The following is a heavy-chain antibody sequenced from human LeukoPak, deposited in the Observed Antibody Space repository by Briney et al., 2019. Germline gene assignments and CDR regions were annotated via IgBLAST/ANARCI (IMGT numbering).Heavy chain of an antibody. CDR2: ISSSSDHI. CDR3: ARERDYYDSSAYVNWYLDL. J-gene: IGHJ2*01. V-gene: IGHV3-21*01. Sequence: PGGSLRLSCAASGFTFSSYTMNWVRQAPGKGLEWVSSISSSSDHIYHADSVKGRFTISRDNAKNSLYLQMNSLRAEDTAVYYCARERDYYDSSAYVNWYLDLWGRGTLVTVSS. CDR1: GFTFSSYT. D-gene: IGHD3-22*01.